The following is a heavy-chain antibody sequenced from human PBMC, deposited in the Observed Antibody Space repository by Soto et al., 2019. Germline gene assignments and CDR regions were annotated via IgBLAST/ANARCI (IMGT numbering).Heavy chain of an antibody. V-gene: IGHV4-31*03. CDR3: VGVEVTSFEGSYNR. CDR2: IYYSGST. Sequence: QVQLQESGPGLVKPSQTLSLTCTVSGGSISSGGYYWSWIRQHPGKRLEWIGYIYYSGSTYYNPSLKSRVSLSVDSSKNQFSLKLTSVTPADTAVYYCVGVEVTSFEGSYNRWGQGTLVTVSS. CDR1: GGSISSGGYY. D-gene: IGHD2-21*02. J-gene: IGHJ5*02.